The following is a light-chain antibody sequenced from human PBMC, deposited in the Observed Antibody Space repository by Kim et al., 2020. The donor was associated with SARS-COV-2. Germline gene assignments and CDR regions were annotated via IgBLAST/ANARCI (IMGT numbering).Light chain of an antibody. V-gene: IGLV3-1*01. CDR2: QDS. CDR3: QAWDSSISWV. Sequence: SYELTQPPSVSVSPGQTASITCSGDKLGDKYACWYQQKPGQPPVLVIYQDSKRPSGIPERFSGSNSGNTATLTISGTQAMDEADYYCQAWDSSISWVFGG. J-gene: IGLJ3*02. CDR1: KLGDKY.